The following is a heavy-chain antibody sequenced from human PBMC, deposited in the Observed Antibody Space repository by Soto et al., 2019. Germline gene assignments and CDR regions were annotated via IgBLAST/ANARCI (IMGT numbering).Heavy chain of an antibody. Sequence: PSETLSLTCAVYGGSFSGYYWSWIRQPPGQWLEWIGEINHSGSTNYNPSLKSRVTISVDTSKNQFSLKLSSVTAADTAVYYCARGGCSSTSCYYYYYYSGMDVWGQGTTVTVSS. CDR1: GGSFSGYY. CDR3: ARGGCSSTSCYYYYYYSGMDV. D-gene: IGHD2-2*01. V-gene: IGHV4-34*01. CDR2: INHSGST. J-gene: IGHJ6*02.